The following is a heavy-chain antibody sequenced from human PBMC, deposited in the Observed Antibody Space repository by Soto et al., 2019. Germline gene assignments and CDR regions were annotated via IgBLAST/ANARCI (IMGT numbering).Heavy chain of an antibody. CDR3: ARTLWIPFDY. V-gene: IGHV4-34*01. Sequence: QVQLQQWGAGLLKPSETLSLTCAVYGGSFSGYYWSWIRQPPGKGLEWIGETNHSGSTNYNPSLKSRVTISVDTSKNQFSLKLSSVTAADTAVYYCARTLWIPFDYWGQGTLVTVSS. D-gene: IGHD5-12*01. CDR1: GGSFSGYY. CDR2: TNHSGST. J-gene: IGHJ4*02.